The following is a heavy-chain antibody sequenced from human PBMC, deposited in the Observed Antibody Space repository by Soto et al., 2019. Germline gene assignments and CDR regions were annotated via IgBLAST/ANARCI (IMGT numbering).Heavy chain of an antibody. CDR3: ARASPPTYYYDSSGYSIFDY. CDR1: GYTFTSYA. V-gene: IGHV1-3*01. D-gene: IGHD3-22*01. CDR2: INAGNGNT. Sequence: ASVKVSCKASGYTFTSYAMHWVRQAPGQRLEWMGWINAGNGNTKYSQKFQGRVTITRDTSASTAYMELSSLRSEDTAVYYCARASPPTYYYDSSGYSIFDYWGQGTLVTVSS. J-gene: IGHJ4*02.